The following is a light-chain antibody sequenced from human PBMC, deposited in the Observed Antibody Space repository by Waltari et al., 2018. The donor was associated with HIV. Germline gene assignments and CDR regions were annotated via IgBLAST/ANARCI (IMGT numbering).Light chain of an antibody. V-gene: IGLV1-44*01. Sequence: SVSGTPGQRVTISCSGGNSNIGRNTVTWYQHLPGAAPKVLIYTDDKRPWGVPDRFSGSKTGTSASLAISGLQSDDEAVYYCATWDDSLDHVFGTGTKVSVL. CDR2: TDD. CDR3: ATWDDSLDHV. J-gene: IGLJ1*01. CDR1: NSNIGRNT.